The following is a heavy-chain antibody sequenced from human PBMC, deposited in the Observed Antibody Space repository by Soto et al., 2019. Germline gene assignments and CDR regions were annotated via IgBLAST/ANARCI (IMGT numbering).Heavy chain of an antibody. J-gene: IGHJ6*02. Sequence: GESLKISCKGSGYSFTIYWIGWVRQMPGKGLEWMGIIYPGDSDTRYSPSFQGQVTISADKSISTAYLQWSSLKASDTAMYYCARTVGPYYYYYGMDVWGQGTTVTVSS. CDR3: ARTVGPYYYYYGMDV. CDR2: IYPGDSDT. CDR1: GYSFTIYW. V-gene: IGHV5-51*01. D-gene: IGHD1-26*01.